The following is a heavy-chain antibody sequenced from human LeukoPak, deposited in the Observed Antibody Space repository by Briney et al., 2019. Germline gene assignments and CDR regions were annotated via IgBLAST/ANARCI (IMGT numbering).Heavy chain of an antibody. D-gene: IGHD2-8*01. J-gene: IGHJ3*02. CDR2: ISSSGRTI. Sequence: GGSLRLSCAASGFTFSDYYMTWIRQTPGKGLEWVSYISSSGRTIYYADSVRGRFTISRDNAKNSLYLQMNSLRAEDTAVYYCARDRSAPHMLWNAFEIWGQGTMVTVSS. V-gene: IGHV3-11*04. CDR3: ARDRSAPHMLWNAFEI. CDR1: GFTFSDYY.